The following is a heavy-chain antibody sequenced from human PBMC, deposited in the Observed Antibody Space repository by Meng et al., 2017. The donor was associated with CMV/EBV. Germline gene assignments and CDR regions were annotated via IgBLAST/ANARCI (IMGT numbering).Heavy chain of an antibody. CDR2: IIVDNGNT. CDR3: ARGGSGYFFDS. CDR1: GGTFSSYA. V-gene: IGHV1-18*01. J-gene: IGHJ4*02. Sequence: ASVKVSCKASGGTFSSYAISWVRQAPGQGLEWMGWIIVDNGNTKFAQKFQGRVSMTTDTSTSTAYMELRSLRSDDTAVYYCARGGSGYFFDSWGRGTLVTVSS. D-gene: IGHD6-19*01.